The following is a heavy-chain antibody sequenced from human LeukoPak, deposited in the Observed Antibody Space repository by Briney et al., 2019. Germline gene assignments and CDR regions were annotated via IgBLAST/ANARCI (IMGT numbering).Heavy chain of an antibody. CDR3: VRDEANSGYPDY. J-gene: IGHJ4*02. CDR1: GGSISSYY. Sequence: PSETLSLTCTVSGGSISSYYWSWIRQPVGKAPEWIGRIHSSGIINYNPSLKSRVTISLDYSNNQVSLKLNYVTAADTAVYYRVRDEANSGYPDYWGQGTLATVSS. D-gene: IGHD3-22*01. CDR2: IHSSGII. V-gene: IGHV4-4*07.